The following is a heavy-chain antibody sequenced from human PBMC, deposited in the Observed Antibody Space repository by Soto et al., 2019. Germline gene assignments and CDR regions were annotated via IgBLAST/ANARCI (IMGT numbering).Heavy chain of an antibody. CDR2: ISGYNGHT. CDR1: EYTFTTYG. CDR3: AREGEMPYYYYGLDV. Sequence: QVQLVQSGAEVRKPGASVKVSCKASEYTFTTYGISWVRQAPGQGLEWMGWISGYNGHTKYAQKFQGRVTMTTDTSTSTVYMDLRSLRSDDTAVYYCAREGEMPYYYYGLDVWGQGTTVTVSS. D-gene: IGHD3-16*01. J-gene: IGHJ6*02. V-gene: IGHV1-18*01.